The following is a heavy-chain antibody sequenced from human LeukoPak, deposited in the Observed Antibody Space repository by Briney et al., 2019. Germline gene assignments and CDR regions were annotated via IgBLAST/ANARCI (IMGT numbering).Heavy chain of an antibody. CDR2: ISGSGGRT. CDR1: GFTFSSYA. Sequence: PGGSLRLSCAASGFTFSSYAMSWVRQAPGKGLEWVSVISGSGGRTYYADSVKGRFTISRDNSKNTLYLQMSSLRAEDTAVYYCVLSTTMVTYFDYWGQGTLVTVSS. CDR3: VLSTTMVTYFDY. D-gene: IGHD5-18*01. J-gene: IGHJ4*02. V-gene: IGHV3-23*01.